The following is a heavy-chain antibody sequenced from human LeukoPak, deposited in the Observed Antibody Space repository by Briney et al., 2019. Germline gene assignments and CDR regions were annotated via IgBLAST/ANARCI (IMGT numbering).Heavy chain of an antibody. CDR3: ARGGGITIFGVVIPGMDV. Sequence: SETLSLTCAVYGGSFSGYYWSWIRQPPGKGLERIGEINHSGSTNYNPSLKSRVTISVDTSKNQFSLKLSSVTAADTAVYYCARGGGITIFGVVIPGMDVWGQGTTVTVSS. CDR1: GGSFSGYY. V-gene: IGHV4-34*01. D-gene: IGHD3-3*01. J-gene: IGHJ6*02. CDR2: INHSGST.